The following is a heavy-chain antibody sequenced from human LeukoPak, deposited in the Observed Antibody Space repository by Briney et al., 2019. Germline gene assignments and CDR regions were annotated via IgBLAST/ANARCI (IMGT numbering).Heavy chain of an antibody. Sequence: GGSLRLSCAASGFTFSSYSMNWVRQAPGKGLEWVAVISYDGSNKYYADSVKGRFTISRDNSKNTLYLQMNSLRAEDTAVYYCAKDYSEAAVAFDIWGQGTMVTVSS. V-gene: IGHV3-30*18. J-gene: IGHJ3*02. CDR2: ISYDGSNK. CDR1: GFTFSSYS. CDR3: AKDYSEAAVAFDI. D-gene: IGHD6-13*01.